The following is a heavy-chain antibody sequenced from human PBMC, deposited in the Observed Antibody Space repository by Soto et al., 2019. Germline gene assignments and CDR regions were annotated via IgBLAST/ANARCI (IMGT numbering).Heavy chain of an antibody. V-gene: IGHV3-21*05. CDR3: ASYPLTVTTLYH. J-gene: IGHJ5*02. D-gene: IGHD4-17*01. Sequence: GVSLRLSCTASGFTFSDYSMNWVRHAPGKGLEWVSYISSSSTSYADSVKGRFTISRDNAKNTLYLQMNSLRAEDTAVYYCASYPLTVTTLYHWGQGTLVTVSS. CDR1: GFTFSDYS. CDR2: ISSSST.